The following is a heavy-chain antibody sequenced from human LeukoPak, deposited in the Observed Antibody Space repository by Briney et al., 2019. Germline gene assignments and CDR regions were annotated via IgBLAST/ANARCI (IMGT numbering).Heavy chain of an antibody. CDR1: GYTFTSYY. V-gene: IGHV1-46*01. CDR3: ASCAWGSDYYYMDV. CDR2: INPSGGST. D-gene: IGHD3-16*01. Sequence: ASVTVSCKASGYTFTSYYMHWVRPAPGQGREWMGIINPSGGSTSYAQKIQGRVTMTRDTSTSTVYMELSSLRSEDTAVYYCASCAWGSDYYYMDVWGKGTTVTVSS. J-gene: IGHJ6*03.